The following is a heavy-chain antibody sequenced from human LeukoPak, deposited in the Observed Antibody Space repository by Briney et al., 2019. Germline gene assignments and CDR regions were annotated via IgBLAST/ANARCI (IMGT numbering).Heavy chain of an antibody. CDR1: GFTFSNYG. Sequence: PGGSLRLSCGASGFTFSNYGMHWVRQAPGKGLEWVSVIYGGGSTYYADSVKGRFTISRDTPKNTLYLQTNGLRVEDTAVYYCASWPVGWYGEDSWGQGTLVTVSS. J-gene: IGHJ4*02. D-gene: IGHD6-19*01. CDR2: IYGGGST. V-gene: IGHV3-NL1*01. CDR3: ASWPVGWYGEDS.